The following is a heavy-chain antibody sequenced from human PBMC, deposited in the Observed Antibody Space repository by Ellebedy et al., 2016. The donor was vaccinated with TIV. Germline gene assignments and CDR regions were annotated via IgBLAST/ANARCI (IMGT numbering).Heavy chain of an antibody. CDR1: GYTFISYG. J-gene: IGHJ4*02. CDR2: ISAYNGNT. CDR3: ARGSSGYPFAVADY. D-gene: IGHD3-22*01. V-gene: IGHV1-18*04. Sequence: AASVKVSCKASGYTFISYGINWVRQAPGQGLEWMGWISAYNGNTNYAQKPQDRVTMTTDTSTSIGYMELRRLRSDDTAVYYCARGSSGYPFAVADYWGQGTLVTVSS.